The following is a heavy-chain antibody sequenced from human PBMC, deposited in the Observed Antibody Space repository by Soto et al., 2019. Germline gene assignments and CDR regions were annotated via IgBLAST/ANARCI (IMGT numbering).Heavy chain of an antibody. CDR2: VYFDGSKK. V-gene: IGHV3-33*01. Sequence: QEQLVESGGGVVQPGRSLRLSCAASGFTFNLHGMHWVRQAPGKGLEWVAVVYFDGSKKYYADSVKGRFTLSRDNSKNTWYLQMASLRAEDTAVYYCARECWRVARRGSRPDVFDIWGQGTMVTVSS. D-gene: IGHD2-15*01. CDR1: GFTFNLHG. CDR3: ARECWRVARRGSRPDVFDI. J-gene: IGHJ3*02.